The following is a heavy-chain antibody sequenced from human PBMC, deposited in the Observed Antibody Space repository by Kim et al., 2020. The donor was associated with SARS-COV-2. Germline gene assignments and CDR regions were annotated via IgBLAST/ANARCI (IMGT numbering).Heavy chain of an antibody. D-gene: IGHD2-2*01. CDR3: AREVVVPAAQYYYYYYGMDV. J-gene: IGHJ6*02. CDR2: IKQDGSEK. V-gene: IGHV3-7*03. CDR1: GFTFSSYW. Sequence: GGSLRLSCAASGFTFSSYWMSWVRQAPGKGLEWVANIKQDGSEKYYVDSVKGRFTISRDNAKNSLYLQMNSLRAADTAVYYCAREVVVPAAQYYYYYYGMDVWGQGTTVTVSS.